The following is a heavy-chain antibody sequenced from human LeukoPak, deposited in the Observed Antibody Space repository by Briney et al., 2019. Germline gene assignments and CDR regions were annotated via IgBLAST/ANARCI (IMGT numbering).Heavy chain of an antibody. CDR3: AKGVLQVD. Sequence: GGSLRLSCAASGFTVSSIYMMWVRQAPGKGLEWVSVIYSGGSTYYADSVKGRFTISRDNSKNTLYLQMNSLSPEDTAVYYCAKGVLQVDWGLGTLVTVSS. J-gene: IGHJ4*02. V-gene: IGHV3-53*01. CDR1: GFTVSSIY. CDR2: IYSGGST. D-gene: IGHD1-1*01.